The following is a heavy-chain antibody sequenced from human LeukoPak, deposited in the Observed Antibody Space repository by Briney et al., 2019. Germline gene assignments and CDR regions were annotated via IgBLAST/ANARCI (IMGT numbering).Heavy chain of an antibody. J-gene: IGHJ4*02. CDR1: GGSISSDY. CDR2: IYYTGST. D-gene: IGHD6-6*01. CDR3: ARLGSIAVARFDY. V-gene: IGHV4-59*01. Sequence: SETLSLTCTVSGGSISSDYWNWIRQPPGKGLEWVWYIYYTGSTNYYPSLTRRVNISVETSKNQCPRNRTSVTAADTAVYYCARLGSIAVARFDYWGQGTLVTVSS.